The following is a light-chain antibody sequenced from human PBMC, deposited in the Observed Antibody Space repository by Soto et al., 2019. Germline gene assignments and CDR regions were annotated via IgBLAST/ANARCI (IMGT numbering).Light chain of an antibody. J-gene: IGKJ1*01. CDR2: GAS. Sequence: EIVLTQSPGTLSLSPGEIATLSCRASQSVSSSYLAWYQQKPGQAPRLLIYGASSRATGIPDRFSGSGSGTDFTLTISRLELEDFAVYYCQQYGSSLWTLGQGTKVDIK. V-gene: IGKV3-20*01. CDR1: QSVSSSY. CDR3: QQYGSSLWT.